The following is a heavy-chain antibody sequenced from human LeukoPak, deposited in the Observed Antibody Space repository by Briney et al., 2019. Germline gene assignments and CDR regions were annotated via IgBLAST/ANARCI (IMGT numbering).Heavy chain of an antibody. D-gene: IGHD3-3*01. CDR1: GGSFSGYY. V-gene: IGHV4-39*01. J-gene: IGHJ4*02. Sequence: PSETLSLTCVVYGGSFSGYYWGWIRQPPGKGLGWIGSIYYSGSTYYNPSLKSRVTISVDTSKNQFSLKLSSVTAADTAVYYCARTAFGVVITSAAAADYWGQGTLVTVSS. CDR3: ARTAFGVVITSAAAADY. CDR2: IYYSGST.